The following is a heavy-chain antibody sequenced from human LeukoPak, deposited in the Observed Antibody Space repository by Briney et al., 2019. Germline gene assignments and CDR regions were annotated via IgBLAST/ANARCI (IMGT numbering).Heavy chain of an antibody. CDR3: ATPLVGDCSGGSCCSWNYYYYYGMDV. CDR1: GGTFSSYA. V-gene: IGHV1-69*04. CDR2: IIPILGIA. D-gene: IGHD2-15*01. J-gene: IGHJ6*02. Sequence: SVRVSCMASGGTFSSYAISWVRQAPGQGLEWMGRIIPILGIANSAQKFQGRVTITADKSTSTAYMELSSLRSADTAVYDCATPLVGDCSGGSCCSWNYYYYYGMDVWGQGTTVTVSS.